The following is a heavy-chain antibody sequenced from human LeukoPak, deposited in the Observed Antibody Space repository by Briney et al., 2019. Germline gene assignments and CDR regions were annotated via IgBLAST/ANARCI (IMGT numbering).Heavy chain of an antibody. CDR1: GGSISGYY. Sequence: SETLSLACTVSGGSISGYYWTWIRQPPGKGLEYIGYIYYSGSTNHNPSLKSRVTISVDTSKNQFSLKLSSVTAADTAVYYCARAPNGFGAFDIWGPGTMVTVSS. CDR3: ARAPNGFGAFDI. CDR2: IYYSGST. V-gene: IGHV4-59*01. D-gene: IGHD2-8*01. J-gene: IGHJ3*02.